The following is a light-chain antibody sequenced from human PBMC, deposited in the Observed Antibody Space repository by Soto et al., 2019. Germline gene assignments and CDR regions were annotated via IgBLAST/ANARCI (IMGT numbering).Light chain of an antibody. CDR2: GAS. J-gene: IGKJ1*01. CDR3: QQYNNWPPWT. CDR1: QSVSSN. Sequence: EIVVTQSPATPSVSPGERATLSCRASQSVSSNLAWYQQKPGQAPRLLIYGASTRATGIPARFSGSGSGTEFTLTISSLQSEDFAVYYCQQYNNWPPWTFGQGTRWIS. V-gene: IGKV3-15*01.